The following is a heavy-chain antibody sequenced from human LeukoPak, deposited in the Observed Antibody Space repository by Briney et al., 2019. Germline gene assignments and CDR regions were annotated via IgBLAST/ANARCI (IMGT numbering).Heavy chain of an antibody. CDR2: INDSGSS. Sequence: PSETLSLTCAVYGGSFGGYYWSWIRQPPGKGLEWIGEINDSGSSNYIPSLKSRVTISVDRSKNQFSLWLSSVTAADTAMYYCARQYSGYLRNWFDPWGQGTLVTVSS. J-gene: IGHJ5*02. V-gene: IGHV4-34*01. D-gene: IGHD5-12*01. CDR3: ARQYSGYLRNWFDP. CDR1: GGSFGGYY.